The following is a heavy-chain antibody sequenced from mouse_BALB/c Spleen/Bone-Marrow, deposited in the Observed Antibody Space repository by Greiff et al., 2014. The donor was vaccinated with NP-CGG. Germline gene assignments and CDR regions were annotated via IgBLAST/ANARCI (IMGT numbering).Heavy chain of an antibody. Sequence: VQLQQSGPELVKPGASVKMSCKASGYTFTSYYIHWVKQRPGQGLEWIGWIYPGDGSTKYNEKFKGKTTLTADKSSSTAYMLLSSLTSEDSAIYFRARTDSSGSWFAYWGQGTLVTVSA. D-gene: IGHD3-2*01. J-gene: IGHJ3*01. CDR3: ARTDSSGSWFAY. CDR1: GYTFTSYY. V-gene: IGHV1S56*01. CDR2: IYPGDGST.